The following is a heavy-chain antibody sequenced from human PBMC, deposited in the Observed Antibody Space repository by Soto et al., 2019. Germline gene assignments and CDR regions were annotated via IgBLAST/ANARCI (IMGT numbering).Heavy chain of an antibody. CDR3: WRNDGDDSTNF. CDR2: IASHDGST. V-gene: IGHV1-18*04. D-gene: IGHD3-22*01. Sequence: EASVKVCCQASGFTFTSHGLNWVRRAPGQGLEWMGRIASHDGSTVSAQSFQGRLTLTRDTFTSTAYLELGALTSDDTGLYFCWRNDGDDSTNFRGQGTLVTVPQ. J-gene: IGHJ4*02. CDR1: GFTFTSHG.